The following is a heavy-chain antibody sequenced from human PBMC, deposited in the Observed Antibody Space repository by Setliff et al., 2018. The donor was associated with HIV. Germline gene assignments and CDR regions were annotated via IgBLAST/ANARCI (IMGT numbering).Heavy chain of an antibody. CDR2: ISSSSTYI. Sequence: GGSLRLSCAASGFTFSNAWMSWVRQAPGKGLEWVSSISSSSTYIYYADSVRGRFTISRDNAKNSLYLQMNSLRAEDTAMYYCARDWGQGTLVTVSS. J-gene: IGHJ4*02. CDR1: GFTFSNAW. V-gene: IGHV3-21*01. CDR3: ARD.